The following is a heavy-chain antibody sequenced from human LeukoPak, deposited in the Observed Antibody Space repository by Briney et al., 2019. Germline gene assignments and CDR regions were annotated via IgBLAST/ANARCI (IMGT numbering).Heavy chain of an antibody. Sequence: SETLSLTCTVSGGSISSHFWSWIRQPPGKGLEWIGRIYTSGSTNYNPSLKSRVTMSVDTSKNQFSLKLSSVTAADTAVYYCARVSRYYDILTGPLNWYFDLWGRGTLVTVSS. CDR1: GGSISSHF. D-gene: IGHD3-9*01. V-gene: IGHV4-4*07. J-gene: IGHJ2*01. CDR3: ARVSRYYDILTGPLNWYFDL. CDR2: IYTSGST.